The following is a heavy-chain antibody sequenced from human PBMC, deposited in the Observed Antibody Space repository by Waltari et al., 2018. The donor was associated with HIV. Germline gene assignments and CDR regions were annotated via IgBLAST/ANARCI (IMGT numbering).Heavy chain of an antibody. V-gene: IGHV3-30*02. Sequence: QVRLVESGGGVVQPGGSLRLSCVASGFSFSRYGMHWVRQAPGNGVEWLGFFRFGDNNKYYADAVKGRFIISRDNSKSALYLQMNNLRPDDTALYFCAKDCGRKRLTFSGYYLWGQG. CDR3: AKDCGRKRLTFSGYYL. CDR2: FRFGDNNK. CDR1: GFSFSRYG. D-gene: IGHD3-22*01. J-gene: IGHJ4*02.